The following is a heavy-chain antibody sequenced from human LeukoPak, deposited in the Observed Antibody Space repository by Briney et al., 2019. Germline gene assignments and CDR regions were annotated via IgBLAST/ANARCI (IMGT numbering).Heavy chain of an antibody. V-gene: IGHV3-74*01. J-gene: IGHJ4*02. Sequence: PGGSLRLSCAASGFTFSSYWMHWVRQAPGKGLMWVSRINSDGSITNYADSVKGRFTISRDNAKNTLYLQMNSLRAEDTAVYYCAREWGPYSGSHFDYWGQGTLVTVSS. CDR3: AREWGPYSGSHFDY. CDR2: INSDGSIT. CDR1: GFTFSSYW. D-gene: IGHD1-26*01.